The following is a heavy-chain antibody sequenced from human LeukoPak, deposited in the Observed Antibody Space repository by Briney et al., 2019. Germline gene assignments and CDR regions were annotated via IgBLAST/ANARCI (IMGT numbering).Heavy chain of an antibody. CDR3: ARRGGYSSGYFDY. CDR2: IYYSGGT. J-gene: IGHJ4*02. Sequence: SETLSLTCTVSGDSISSYYWNWIRQPPGKGLEWIGYIYYSGGTNYNPSLKSRVTISVDTSKKQFSLRLSSVTAADTAVYYCARRGGYSSGYFDYWGQGTLVTVSS. CDR1: GDSISSYY. V-gene: IGHV4-59*08. D-gene: IGHD6-19*01.